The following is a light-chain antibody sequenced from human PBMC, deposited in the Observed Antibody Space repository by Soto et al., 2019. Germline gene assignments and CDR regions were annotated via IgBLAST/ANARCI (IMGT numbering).Light chain of an antibody. CDR2: DAS. CDR1: QNVRAS. J-gene: IGKJ1*01. Sequence: EVVLTQSPATLSLSPGERATLSCRASQNVRASLNWYQQKPGQPPSLLIYDASNRATGIPARFGGSGSGTDFTLTISSLEPEDFAVYYCQQRANFPLTFGQGTKVEAK. V-gene: IGKV3-11*01. CDR3: QQRANFPLT.